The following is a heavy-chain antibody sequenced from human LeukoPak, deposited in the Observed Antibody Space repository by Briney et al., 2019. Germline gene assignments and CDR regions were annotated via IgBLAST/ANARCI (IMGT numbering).Heavy chain of an antibody. CDR3: AREGGYRDFDY. CDR2: IWYDGSNK. D-gene: IGHD5-12*01. CDR1: GFTFSGYG. V-gene: IGHV3-33*01. Sequence: GGSLRLSCAASGFTFSGYGMHWVRQAPGKGLERVAVIWYDGSNKYYADSVKGRFTISRDNSKNTVYLQMNSLRAEDTAEYYCAREGGYRDFDYWGQGTLVTVSS. J-gene: IGHJ4*02.